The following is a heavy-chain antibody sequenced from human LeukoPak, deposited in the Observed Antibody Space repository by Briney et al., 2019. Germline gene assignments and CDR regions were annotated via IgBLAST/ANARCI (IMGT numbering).Heavy chain of an antibody. D-gene: IGHD2-15*01. Sequence: PGGSLRLSCAASQFIFRDYWMSWARQAPGMGLEWVANINKDGSEKYYVDSVKGRFTISRDNAKNSLFLEMNSLRAEDTAVYYCATDGSSFDYWGQGTLVTVSS. CDR2: INKDGSEK. CDR3: ATDGSSFDY. J-gene: IGHJ4*02. CDR1: QFIFRDYW. V-gene: IGHV3-7*01.